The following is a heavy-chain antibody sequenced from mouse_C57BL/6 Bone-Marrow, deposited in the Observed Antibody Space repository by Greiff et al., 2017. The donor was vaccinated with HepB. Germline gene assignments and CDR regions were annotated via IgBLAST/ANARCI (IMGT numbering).Heavy chain of an antibody. V-gene: IGHV1-81*01. J-gene: IGHJ3*01. CDR2: IYPRSGNT. CDR3: ARYYYGNYGGWFAY. CDR1: GYTFTSYG. D-gene: IGHD2-1*01. Sequence: QVQLQQSGAELARPGASVKLSCKASGYTFTSYGISWVKQRTGQGLEWIGEIYPRSGNTYYNEKFKGKATLTADKSSSTAYMELRSLTSEDSAVYFCARYYYGNYGGWFAYWGQGTLVTVSA.